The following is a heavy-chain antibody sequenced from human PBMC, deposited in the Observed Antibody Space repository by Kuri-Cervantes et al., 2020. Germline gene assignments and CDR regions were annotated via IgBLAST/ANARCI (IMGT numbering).Heavy chain of an antibody. V-gene: IGHV4-39*07. D-gene: IGHD3-3*01. CDR2: IYHSGST. J-gene: IGHJ4*02. CDR3: ARGGYDFWIGFDY. Sequence: SETLSLTCTVSGGSISSSSYYWGWIRQPPGKGLEWIGSIYHSGSTYYNPSLKSRVTISVDTSKNQFSLKLSSVTAADTAVYYCARGGYDFWIGFDYWGQGTLVTVSS. CDR1: GGSISSSSYY.